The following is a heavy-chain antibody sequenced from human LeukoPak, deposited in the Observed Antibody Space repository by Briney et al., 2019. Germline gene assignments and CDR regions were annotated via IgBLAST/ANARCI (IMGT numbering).Heavy chain of an antibody. D-gene: IGHD2-15*01. J-gene: IGHJ4*02. V-gene: IGHV3-7*05. CDR2: IKQDGSEK. CDR1: GFTFSSYW. Sequence: GGSLRLSCAASGFTFSSYWMSWVRRAPGKGLEWVANIKQDGSEKYYVDSVKGRFTISRDNAKNSLYLQMNSLRAEDTAVYYCASVVVVVARSASDYWGQGTLVTVSS. CDR3: ASVVVVVARSASDY.